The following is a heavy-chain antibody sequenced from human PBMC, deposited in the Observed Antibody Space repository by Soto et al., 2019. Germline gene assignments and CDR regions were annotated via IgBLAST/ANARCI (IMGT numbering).Heavy chain of an antibody. Sequence: ASVKVSCKASGYTFTGYYMHWVRQAPGQGLEWMGWINPNSGGTNYAQKFQGRVTMTRDTSISTAYMELSRLRSDDTAVYYCARYTTRVTIFGVVTHDAFDIWGQVTMVTVSS. J-gene: IGHJ3*02. D-gene: IGHD3-3*01. CDR3: ARYTTRVTIFGVVTHDAFDI. CDR1: GYTFTGYY. V-gene: IGHV1-2*02. CDR2: INPNSGGT.